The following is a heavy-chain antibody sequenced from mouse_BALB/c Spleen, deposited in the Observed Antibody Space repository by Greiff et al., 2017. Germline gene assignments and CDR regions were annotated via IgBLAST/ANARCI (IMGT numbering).Heavy chain of an antibody. D-gene: IGHD2-1*01. CDR2: IWAGGST. J-gene: IGHJ1*01. Sequence: VKLVESGPGLVAPSQSLSITCTVSGFSLTSYGVHWVRQPPGKGLEWLGVIWAGGSTNYNSALMSRLSISKDNSKSQVFLKMNSLQTDDTAMYYCARDYGNYVYWYFDVWGAGTTVTVSS. CDR3: ARDYGNYVYWYFDV. V-gene: IGHV2-9*02. CDR1: GFSLTSYG.